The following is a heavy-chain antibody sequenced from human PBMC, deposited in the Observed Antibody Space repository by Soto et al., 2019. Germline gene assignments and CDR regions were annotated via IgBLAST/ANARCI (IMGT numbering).Heavy chain of an antibody. D-gene: IGHD2-15*01. J-gene: IGHJ4*02. Sequence: QVQLVQSGAEVKKPGSSVKVSCKASVGTLSSYTFSWVRQAPGQGLEWMGRVIPNLGVTNYAKKYQGRFTIVVDTSTSTAYMELNSMRYEDTAVYYCARDKGYWSDTSCPYFDYWGQGTLVTVAS. CDR3: ARDKGYWSDTSCPYFDY. V-gene: IGHV1-69*08. CDR1: VGTLSSYT. CDR2: VIPNLGVT.